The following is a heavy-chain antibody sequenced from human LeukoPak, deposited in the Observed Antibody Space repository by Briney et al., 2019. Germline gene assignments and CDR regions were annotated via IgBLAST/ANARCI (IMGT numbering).Heavy chain of an antibody. J-gene: IGHJ5*02. CDR3: ARGSIERITIFGVVIRGPAWFDP. Sequence: SETLSLTCAVYGGSFSGYYWSWIRQPPGKGLEWIGEINHSGSTNYNPSLESRVTISVDTSKNQFSLKLSSVTAADTAVYYCARGSIERITIFGVVIRGPAWFDPWGQGTLVTVSS. CDR1: GGSFSGYY. CDR2: INHSGST. D-gene: IGHD3-3*01. V-gene: IGHV4-34*01.